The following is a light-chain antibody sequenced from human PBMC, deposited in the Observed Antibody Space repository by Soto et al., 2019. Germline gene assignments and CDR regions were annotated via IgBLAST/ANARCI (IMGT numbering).Light chain of an antibody. CDR2: KAS. CDR3: QQYDSYPLT. Sequence: DIQMTQSPSTLFASVGDRVATTCRASQSISSWLAWYQQKPGKAPNLLIYKASSLESGVPSRFSGSGSGTEFTLTVSSLQPDDFATYYCQQYDSYPLTFGGGTKVEIK. J-gene: IGKJ4*01. CDR1: QSISSW. V-gene: IGKV1-5*03.